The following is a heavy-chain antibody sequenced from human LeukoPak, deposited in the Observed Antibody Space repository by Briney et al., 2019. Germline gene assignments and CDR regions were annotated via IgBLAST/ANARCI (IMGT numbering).Heavy chain of an antibody. CDR3: ARSIAIAARLGFDY. V-gene: IGHV1-69*13. Sequence: ASVKVSCKASGGTFSSYAISWVRQAPGQGLEWMGGIIPIFGTANYAQKFQGRVTITADESTSTAYMELSSLRSEDTAVYYCARSIAIAARLGFDYWGQGTLVTVSS. D-gene: IGHD6-6*01. CDR2: IIPIFGTA. J-gene: IGHJ4*02. CDR1: GGTFSSYA.